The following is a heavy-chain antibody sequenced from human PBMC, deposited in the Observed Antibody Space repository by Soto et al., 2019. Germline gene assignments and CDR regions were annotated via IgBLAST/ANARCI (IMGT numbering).Heavy chain of an antibody. V-gene: IGHV5-10-1*01. J-gene: IGHJ4*02. D-gene: IGHD5-12*01. CDR2: IDPSDSYT. CDR3: ASRDGYNFDY. Sequence: GESLKISCKGSGYSLTSYWISWVRQMPGKGLEWMGRIDPSDSYTNYSPSFQGHVTISADKSISTAYLQWSSLKASDTAMYCCASRDGYNFDYWGQGTLVTVSS. CDR1: GYSLTSYW.